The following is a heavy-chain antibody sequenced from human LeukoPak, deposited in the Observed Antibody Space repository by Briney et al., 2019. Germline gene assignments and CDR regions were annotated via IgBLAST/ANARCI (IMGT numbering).Heavy chain of an antibody. Sequence: GGSLRLSCAASGFTFSSYSMNWVRQAPGKGLEWVAVISYDGSNKYYADSVKGRFTISRDNSKNTLYLQMNSLRAEDTAVYYCARLMAAAGPFDYWGQGTLVTVSS. CDR1: GFTFSSYS. CDR3: ARLMAAAGPFDY. V-gene: IGHV3-30*03. J-gene: IGHJ4*02. D-gene: IGHD6-13*01. CDR2: ISYDGSNK.